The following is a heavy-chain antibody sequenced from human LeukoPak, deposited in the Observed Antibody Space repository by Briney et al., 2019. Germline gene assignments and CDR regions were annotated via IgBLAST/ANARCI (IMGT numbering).Heavy chain of an antibody. Sequence: SESLSLTCTVSGGSISSYYWSWIRQPAGKGLEWIGRIYTSGSTNYNPSLKSRVTMSVDTSKSQFSLKLSSVTAADTAVYYCARYGTTDWYFDLWGRGTLVTVSS. D-gene: IGHD1-1*01. J-gene: IGHJ2*01. CDR3: ARYGTTDWYFDL. V-gene: IGHV4-4*07. CDR2: IYTSGST. CDR1: GGSISSYY.